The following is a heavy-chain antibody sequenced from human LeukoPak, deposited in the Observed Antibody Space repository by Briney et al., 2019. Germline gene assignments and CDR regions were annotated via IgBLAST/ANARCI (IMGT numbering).Heavy chain of an antibody. J-gene: IGHJ4*02. CDR1: GFTFSSCA. CDR3: ARHRSSWLIDY. Sequence: GGSLRLSCAASGFTFSSCAMSWVRQAPGKGLEWVSALSGSGLNTYYADSVKGRFTISRDNSNNTLYLQMNSLRAEDTAVYYCARHRSSWLIDYWGQGTLVTVSS. CDR2: LSGSGLNT. D-gene: IGHD6-6*01. V-gene: IGHV3-23*01.